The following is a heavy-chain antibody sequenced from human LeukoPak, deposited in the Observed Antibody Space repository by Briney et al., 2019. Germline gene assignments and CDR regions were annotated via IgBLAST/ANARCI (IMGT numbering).Heavy chain of an antibody. CDR3: ARGYSYSRYYDY. CDR2: IYYSGTT. CDR1: GGSISSYY. V-gene: IGHV4-59*01. J-gene: IGHJ4*02. D-gene: IGHD5-18*01. Sequence: SETLSLTCTVSGGSISSYYWSWIRQPPGKGLEWIGYIYYSGTTHYNPSLKSRVTISLDTSKNQFSLKLSSVTAADTAVYFCARGYSYSRYYDYWGQGTLVTVSS.